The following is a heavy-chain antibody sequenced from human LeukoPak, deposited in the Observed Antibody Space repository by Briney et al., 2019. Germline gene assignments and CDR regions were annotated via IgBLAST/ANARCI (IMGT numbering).Heavy chain of an antibody. D-gene: IGHD2-2*03. CDR1: GITLSNYG. CDR2: ISDSGGST. Sequence: GGSLRLSCAVSGITLSNYGMSWVRQAPGKGLEWVAGISDSGGSTKYADSVKGRFTIARDNRKNTLYLQMNSLRAEDTAVYYCATDLHFGYCTATSCANYWGQGTLVTVSS. J-gene: IGHJ4*02. CDR3: ATDLHFGYCTATSCANY. V-gene: IGHV3-23*01.